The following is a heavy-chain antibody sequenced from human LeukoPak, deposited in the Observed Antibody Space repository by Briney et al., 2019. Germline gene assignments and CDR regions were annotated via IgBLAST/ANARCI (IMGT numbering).Heavy chain of an antibody. J-gene: IGHJ1*01. CDR2: INQDGSEI. D-gene: IGHD5-24*01. CDR3: ARRDGYSIFQH. V-gene: IGHV3-7*03. Sequence: GGSLRLSCVASGFSFGTSWMSWVRQAPGRGLEWVANINQDGSEIYYVDSVKGRFTISRDNAKNSLYLQMNSLRAEDSAMYYCARRDGYSIFQHWGQGTLVTVSS. CDR1: GFSFGTSW.